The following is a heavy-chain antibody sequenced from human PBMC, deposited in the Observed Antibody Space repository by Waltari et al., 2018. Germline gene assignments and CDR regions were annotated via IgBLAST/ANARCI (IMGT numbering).Heavy chain of an antibody. Sequence: QLQLQESGPGLVKPSETLSLSCTVSGDSISRSDYYWGWIRQPPGKGLEWIGSVDDRGNSYSNPFLRSRVEISTDTSKNQLSLRLTSVTAADSAVYHCARQRPAALVAWFDSWGQGTPVIVSS. V-gene: IGHV4-39*07. CDR1: GDSISRSDYY. CDR2: VDDRGNS. D-gene: IGHD2-2*01. J-gene: IGHJ5*01. CDR3: ARQRPAALVAWFDS.